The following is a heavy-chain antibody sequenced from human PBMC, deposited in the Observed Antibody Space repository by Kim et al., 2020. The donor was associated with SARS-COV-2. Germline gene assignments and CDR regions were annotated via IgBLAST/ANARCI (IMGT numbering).Heavy chain of an antibody. CDR3: SRDRCGGDCREAFDI. D-gene: IGHD2-21*02. Sequence: ASVKVSCKASGYTFTTYYMHWVRQAPGQRLEWMGWISAGNGNTKYSQKFQGRVTITRDTSASTAYMELSSLRSEDTAVYYCSRDRCGGDCREAFDIWGQGTMVTVSS. J-gene: IGHJ3*02. CDR2: ISAGNGNT. V-gene: IGHV1-3*01. CDR1: GYTFTTYY.